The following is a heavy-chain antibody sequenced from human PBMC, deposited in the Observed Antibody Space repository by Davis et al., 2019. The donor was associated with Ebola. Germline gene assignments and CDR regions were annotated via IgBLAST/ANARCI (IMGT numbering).Heavy chain of an antibody. CDR1: GFTFSSYA. CDR2: ISYDGSNK. CDR3: ARGIAVAGHLDY. D-gene: IGHD6-19*01. V-gene: IGHV3-30-3*01. J-gene: IGHJ4*02. Sequence: GESLKISCAASGFTFSSYAMHWVRQAPGKGLEWVAVISYDGSNKYYADSVKGRFTISRDNSKNTLYLQMNSLRAEDTAVYYCARGIAVAGHLDYWGQGTLVTVSS.